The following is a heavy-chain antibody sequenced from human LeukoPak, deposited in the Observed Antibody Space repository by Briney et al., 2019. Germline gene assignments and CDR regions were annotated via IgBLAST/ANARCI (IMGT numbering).Heavy chain of an antibody. Sequence: GESLKISCKGSGYSFTSYWIGWVRQMPGKGLEWMGIIYPGDSDTRYSPSFQGQVTISADKSISTAYLQWSSLKASDTAMYYCASSSRRLFDWGYYMDVWGKGTTVTVSS. CDR2: IYPGDSDT. J-gene: IGHJ6*03. CDR1: GYSFTSYW. V-gene: IGHV5-51*01. CDR3: ASSSRRLFDWGYYMDV. D-gene: IGHD6-13*01.